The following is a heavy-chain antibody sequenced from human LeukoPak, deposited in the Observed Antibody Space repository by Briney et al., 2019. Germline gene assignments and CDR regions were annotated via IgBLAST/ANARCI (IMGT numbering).Heavy chain of an antibody. J-gene: IGHJ5*02. D-gene: IGHD2-15*01. CDR2: IYPGDSDT. V-gene: IGHV5-51*01. CDR3: ARSEGYCSGGSCYSANWFDP. Sequence: GESLKISCKGSGYSFTSYWIGWVRQMPGEGLEWMGIIYPGDSDTRYSPSFQGQVTISADKSISTAYLQWSSLKASDTAMYYCARSEGYCSGGSCYSANWFDPWGQGTLVTVSS. CDR1: GYSFTSYW.